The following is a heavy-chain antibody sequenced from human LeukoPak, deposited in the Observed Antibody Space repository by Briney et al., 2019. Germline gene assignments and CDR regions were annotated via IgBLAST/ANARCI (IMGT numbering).Heavy chain of an antibody. D-gene: IGHD5-12*01. V-gene: IGHV3-30*04. Sequence: GGSLRLSCAASGFTFSSYTMHWVRQAPGKGLEWVAVISYDGSNKYYTDSVKGRFTISRDNSKNTLYLQMKSLRAEDTAVYYCAKGGGYEAQYYYYYLDVWGKGTTVTISS. CDR3: AKGGGYEAQYYYYYLDV. CDR1: GFTFSSYT. J-gene: IGHJ6*03. CDR2: ISYDGSNK.